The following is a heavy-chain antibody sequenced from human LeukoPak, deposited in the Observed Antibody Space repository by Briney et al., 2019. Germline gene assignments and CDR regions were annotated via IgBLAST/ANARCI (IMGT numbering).Heavy chain of an antibody. J-gene: IGHJ4*02. D-gene: IGHD2-21*02. Sequence: GASVKVSCRASGYTFSDHYMHWMRQAPGQGLEWMAWIKPNSGVAIYAQRFQGRVTLTTDTSITTVYMDLRSLRSDDTAVYFCARASYCGADCYHNFDYWGQGTLVTVSS. CDR1: GYTFSDHY. V-gene: IGHV1-2*02. CDR2: IKPNSGVA. CDR3: ARASYCGADCYHNFDY.